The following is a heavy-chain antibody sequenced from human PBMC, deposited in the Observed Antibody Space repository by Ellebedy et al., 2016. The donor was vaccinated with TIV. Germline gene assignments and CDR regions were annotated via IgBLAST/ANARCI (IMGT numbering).Heavy chain of an antibody. D-gene: IGHD3-10*01. CDR3: ASVWFGEKLDV. CDR1: GGSISSYY. J-gene: IGHJ6*02. Sequence: SETLSLTXTVSGGSISSYYWSWIRQPPGKGLEWIGYIYYSGSTNYNPSLKSRVTISVDTSKNQFSLKLSSVTAADTAVYYCASVWFGEKLDVWGQGTTVTVSS. CDR2: IYYSGST. V-gene: IGHV4-59*12.